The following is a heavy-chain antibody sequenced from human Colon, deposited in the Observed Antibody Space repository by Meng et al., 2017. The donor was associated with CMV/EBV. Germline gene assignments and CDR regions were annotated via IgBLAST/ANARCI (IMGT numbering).Heavy chain of an antibody. D-gene: IGHD7-27*01. CDR1: GFTFGDFG. V-gene: IGHV3-30*02. J-gene: IGHJ4*02. CDR2: IRASGNTI. Sequence: VALVESGGRRCQAVGSMGPACCGVGFTFGDFGLHWFRQAPGKGLEWVAFIRASGNTIRYGESVKGRVTISRDDSKRSLYLQMNSLRVEDTAVYYCATDENWGCPYWGQGSLVTVSS. CDR3: ATDENWGCPY.